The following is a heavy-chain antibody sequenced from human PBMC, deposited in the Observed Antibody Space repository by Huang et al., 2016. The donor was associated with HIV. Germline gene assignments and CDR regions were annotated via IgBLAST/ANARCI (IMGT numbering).Heavy chain of an antibody. CDR1: GFPFNNHA. V-gene: IGHV3-30-3*01. CDR2: ISNDGSNN. Sequence: QVQLVESGGGVVQPGRSLRLSCAASGFPFNNHAMHWVRQAPGKGLDLVAVISNDGSNNYDADSVKGRFTISRDSSKSTLFLHMTSLRTEDTAVYYCARAKDTWDAYDIWGQGTMVIVSS. CDR3: ARAKDTWDAYDI. D-gene: IGHD5-18*01. J-gene: IGHJ3*02.